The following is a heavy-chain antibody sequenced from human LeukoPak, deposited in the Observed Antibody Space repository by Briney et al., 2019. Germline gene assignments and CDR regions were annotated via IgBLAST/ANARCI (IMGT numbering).Heavy chain of an antibody. CDR2: ISGSGGST. CDR3: AKDSPMVRGPNWFDP. J-gene: IGHJ5*02. V-gene: IGHV3-23*01. Sequence: PGGSLRLSCAASGSTFSSYAMSWVRQAPGKGLEWVSAISGSGGSTYYADSVKGRFTISRDNSKNTLYLQMNSLRAEDTAVYYCAKDSPMVRGPNWFDPWGQGTLVTVSS. D-gene: IGHD3-10*01. CDR1: GSTFSSYA.